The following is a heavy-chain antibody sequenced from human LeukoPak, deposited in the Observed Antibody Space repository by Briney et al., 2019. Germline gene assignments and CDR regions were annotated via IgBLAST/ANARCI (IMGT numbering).Heavy chain of an antibody. V-gene: IGHV1-69-2*01. CDR3: ATVGSEGNWFET. Sequence: ASVKVSCKASGYTFSDFYIHWVRQAPGDTFEWMGRVDPADGETMSPGSCRDRVTITADTSTDTAHMELTRLTADDTAIYFCATVGSEGNWFETWGQGTLVTVSA. CDR2: VDPADGET. D-gene: IGHD1-26*01. J-gene: IGHJ5*02. CDR1: GYTFSDFY.